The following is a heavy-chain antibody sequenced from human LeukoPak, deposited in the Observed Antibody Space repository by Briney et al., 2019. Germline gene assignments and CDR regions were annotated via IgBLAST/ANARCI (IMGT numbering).Heavy chain of an antibody. CDR3: ATYRGY. J-gene: IGHJ4*02. CDR2: ISGTGSTI. Sequence: GGSLRLSCAASGFPFSSYIMNWVRQAPGKGLEWISYISGTGSTIDYADSVKGRFTISRDNAKNSLYLQMNSLRDEDTAVYYCATYRGYWGQGTLVTVSS. V-gene: IGHV3-48*02. CDR1: GFPFSSYI.